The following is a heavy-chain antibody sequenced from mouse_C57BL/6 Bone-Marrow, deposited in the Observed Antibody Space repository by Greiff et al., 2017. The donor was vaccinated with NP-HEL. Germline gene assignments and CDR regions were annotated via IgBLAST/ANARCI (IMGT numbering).Heavy chain of an antibody. D-gene: IGHD2-4*01. CDR3: TRRGNDYDEGGAMDY. V-gene: IGHV1-15*01. Sequence: QVQLQQSGAELVRPGASVTLSCKASGYTFTDYEMHWVKQTPVHGLEWIGAIDPETGGTAYNQKFKGKAILTADKSSSTAYMELRSLTSEDSAVYYCTRRGNDYDEGGAMDYWGQGTSVTVSS. CDR2: IDPETGGT. CDR1: GYTFTDYE. J-gene: IGHJ4*01.